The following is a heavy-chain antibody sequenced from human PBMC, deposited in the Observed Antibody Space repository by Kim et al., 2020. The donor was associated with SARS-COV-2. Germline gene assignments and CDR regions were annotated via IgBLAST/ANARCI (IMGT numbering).Heavy chain of an antibody. J-gene: IGHJ2*01. Sequence: ETYSVDSVRGRFTVSRDNAKTSLILQMNSLRAEDTALYYCARDTYRFFDLWGRGTLVTVS. CDR3: ARDTYRFFDL. V-gene: IGHV3-7*01. CDR2: ET. D-gene: IGHD2-21*01.